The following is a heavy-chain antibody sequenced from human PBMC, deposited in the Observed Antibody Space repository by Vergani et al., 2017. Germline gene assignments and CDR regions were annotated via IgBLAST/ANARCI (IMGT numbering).Heavy chain of an antibody. J-gene: IGHJ5*02. Sequence: EVQLVESGGGLVKPGGSLRLSCAASGFTFSSYSMNWVRQAPGKGLEWVSSISSSSSYIYYADSVKGRFTISRDNAKNSLYLQMNSLRAEDTAVYYCARAPGGYNWNYDWFDPWGQGTLVTVSS. CDR2: ISSSSSYI. CDR3: ARAPGGYNWNYDWFDP. D-gene: IGHD1-7*01. V-gene: IGHV3-21*01. CDR1: GFTFSSYS.